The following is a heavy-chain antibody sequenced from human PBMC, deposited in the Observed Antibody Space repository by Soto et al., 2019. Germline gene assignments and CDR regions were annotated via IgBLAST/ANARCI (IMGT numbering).Heavy chain of an antibody. V-gene: IGHV1-69*01. CDR1: GGTFSSYA. CDR3: ARGSGVGAFPGFYYGMDV. J-gene: IGHJ6*02. Sequence: QVQLVQSGAEVKKPGSSVKVSCKASGGTFSSYAISWVRQAPGQGLEWMGGIIPIFGTANYAQKFQGRVTITADESTSTAYMERSSLRSEDTAVYYCARGSGVGAFPGFYYGMDVWGQGTTVTVSS. D-gene: IGHD1-26*01. CDR2: IIPIFGTA.